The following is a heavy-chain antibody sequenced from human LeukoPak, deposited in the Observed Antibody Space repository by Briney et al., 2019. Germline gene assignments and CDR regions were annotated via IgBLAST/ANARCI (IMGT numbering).Heavy chain of an antibody. CDR1: GGSISSYY. J-gene: IGHJ3*02. Sequence: SETLSLTCTVSGGSISSYYWSWIRQPPGKGLEWIGYIHYSGSTNYNPSLKSRVTISVDTSKNQFSLKLSSVTAADTAVYYCARQTSGSQLGDDAFDIWGQGTMVTVSS. CDR2: IHYSGST. CDR3: ARQTSGSQLGDDAFDI. V-gene: IGHV4-59*01. D-gene: IGHD1-26*01.